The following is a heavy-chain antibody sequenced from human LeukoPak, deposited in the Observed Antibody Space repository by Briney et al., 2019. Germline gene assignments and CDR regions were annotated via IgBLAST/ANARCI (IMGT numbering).Heavy chain of an antibody. Sequence: GGSLRLSCAASGFTFSSYWMSWVRQAPGKGLEWVSAISGSGGSTYYADSVKGRFTISRDNSKNTLYLQMNSLRAEDTAVYYCAKFRGSSGWFDPWGQGTLVTVSS. D-gene: IGHD6-6*01. CDR1: GFTFSSYW. CDR3: AKFRGSSGWFDP. CDR2: ISGSGGST. J-gene: IGHJ5*02. V-gene: IGHV3-23*01.